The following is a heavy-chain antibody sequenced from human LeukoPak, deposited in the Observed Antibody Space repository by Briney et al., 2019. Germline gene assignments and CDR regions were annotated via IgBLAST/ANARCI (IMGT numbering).Heavy chain of an antibody. CDR2: IFYSGSN. D-gene: IGHD2/OR15-2a*01. CDR3: ARELKVGNTGYYFDY. CDR1: RGSISDYY. Sequence: SETLSLTCTVSRGSISDYYWSWIRQPPGEGLEWIGHIFYSGSNNYNPSSKSRVTLSLDTSKNQFSLNLNSVTAADTAVYYCARELKVGNTGYYFDYWGQGTLVTVSS. V-gene: IGHV4-59*01. J-gene: IGHJ4*02.